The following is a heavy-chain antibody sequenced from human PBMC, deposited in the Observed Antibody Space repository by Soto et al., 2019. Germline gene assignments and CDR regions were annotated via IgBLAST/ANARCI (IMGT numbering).Heavy chain of an antibody. J-gene: IGHJ1*01. CDR2: IYYSGST. CDR1: GGSISSGDYY. Sequence: SETLSLTCTVSGGSISSGDYYWSWIRQPPGKGLEWIGYIYYSGSTYYNPSLKSRVTISVDTSKNQFSLKLSSVTAEDTAVYYCARSTGVAYYDSSGSPDFQHWGQGTLVTVSS. V-gene: IGHV4-30-4*01. CDR3: ARSTGVAYYDSSGSPDFQH. D-gene: IGHD3-22*01.